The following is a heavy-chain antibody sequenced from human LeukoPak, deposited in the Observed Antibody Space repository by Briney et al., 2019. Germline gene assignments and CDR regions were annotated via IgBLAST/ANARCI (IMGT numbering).Heavy chain of an antibody. CDR3: AKDGGDTSGYCFDY. CDR1: RFTFSYFA. CDR2: LSDDGSNK. D-gene: IGHD3-22*01. J-gene: IGHJ4*02. Sequence: PGGSLRLSCAASRFTFSYFAMHWVRQAPGKGLEWVAVLSDDGSNKFYADSVKGRFTISRDNSKNTLYLQMNSLRAEDTAFYYCAKDGGDTSGYCFDYWGQGTLVTVSS. V-gene: IGHV3-30*18.